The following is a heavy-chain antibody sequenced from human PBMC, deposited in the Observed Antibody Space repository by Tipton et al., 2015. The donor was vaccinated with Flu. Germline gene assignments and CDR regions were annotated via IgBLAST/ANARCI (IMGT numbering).Heavy chain of an antibody. CDR2: ISGSGTST. Sequence: SLRLSCAASGFTFSSYAMSWVRQAPGKGLEWVSSISGSGTSTYYADSVKGRFTISRDNSKSTLYLQMDSLKAEDTAVYYCAKSPTTMMHGRLFASWGQGVLVTVS. D-gene: IGHD4/OR15-4a*01. CDR3: AKSPTTMMHGRLFAS. V-gene: IGHV3-23*01. J-gene: IGHJ4*02. CDR1: GFTFSSYA.